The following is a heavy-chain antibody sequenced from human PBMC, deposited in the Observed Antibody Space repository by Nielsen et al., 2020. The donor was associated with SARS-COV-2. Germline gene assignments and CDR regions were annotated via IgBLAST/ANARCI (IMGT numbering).Heavy chain of an antibody. CDR3: ARDTDRYYDSKNFDY. CDR2: IGTAGDT. D-gene: IGHD3-22*01. V-gene: IGHV3-13*01. J-gene: IGHJ4*02. Sequence: GESLKISCAASGFTFSSYDMHWVRQATGKGLEWVSAIGTAGDTYYPGSVKGRFTISRENAKNSLYLQMNSLRAEDTAVYYCARDTDRYYDSKNFDYWGQGTLVTVSS. CDR1: GFTFSSYD.